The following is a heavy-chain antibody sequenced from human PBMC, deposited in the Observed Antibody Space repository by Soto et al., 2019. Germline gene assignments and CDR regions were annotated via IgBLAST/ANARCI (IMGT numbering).Heavy chain of an antibody. CDR3: ARHLRPAYDSSGYYYYYYYYGMDV. CDR2: IYYSGST. V-gene: IGHV4-39*01. D-gene: IGHD3-22*01. CDR1: GGPISSSSYY. Sequence: PSETLSLTCTVSGGPISSSSYYWRWVRQPPRKRLSWIGSIYYSGSTYYNPSLKSRVTISVDTSKNQFSLKLSSVTAADTAVYYCARHLRPAYDSSGYYYYYYYYGMDVWGQGTTVS. J-gene: IGHJ6*02.